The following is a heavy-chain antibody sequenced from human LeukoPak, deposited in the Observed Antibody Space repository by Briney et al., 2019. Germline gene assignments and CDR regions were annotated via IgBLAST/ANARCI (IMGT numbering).Heavy chain of an antibody. CDR2: ISDSGGIT. V-gene: IGHV3-23*01. CDR3: AKLPVSWRLYYVDY. Sequence: TGGSLRLSCAASGFTFSSYPMTWVRQAPGKGPEWVSFISDSGGITYYADSVKGRFTISRDNSKNTLYLQMNSLRAGDTAIYYCAKLPVSWRLYYVDYWGQGTLVTVSS. J-gene: IGHJ4*02. D-gene: IGHD6-13*01. CDR1: GFTFSSYP.